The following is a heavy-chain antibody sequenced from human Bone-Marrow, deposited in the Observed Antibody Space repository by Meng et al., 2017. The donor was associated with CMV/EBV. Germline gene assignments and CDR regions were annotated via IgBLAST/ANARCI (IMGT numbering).Heavy chain of an antibody. Sequence: SGPTLVIPTDTLTLTCTVSGCSRSNARRGVSWIRQPPGKALEWLEHIISNNETSYSTSLKSRPTISQDTSKTHVVLTMTNMHPVDTATYYCARIHSSGYDYYYYYCMDVWGQGTTVTVSS. CDR2: IISNNET. CDR1: GCSRSNARRG. CDR3: ARIHSSGYDYYYYYCMDV. J-gene: IGHJ6*02. V-gene: IGHV2-26*01. D-gene: IGHD3-22*01.